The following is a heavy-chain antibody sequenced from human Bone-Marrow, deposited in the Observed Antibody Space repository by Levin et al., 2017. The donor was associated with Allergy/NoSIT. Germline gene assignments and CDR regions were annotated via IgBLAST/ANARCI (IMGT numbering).Heavy chain of an antibody. CDR3: ARVSSSWSFDP. Sequence: PGGSLRLSCAASGFSFSNSWMHWVRQAPGKGLVWVSRMNSDGSTTGYADSVKGRFTISRDNAKNTLYLQMNSLRAEDTAVYYCARVSSSWSFDPWGQGTLVTVSS. D-gene: IGHD6-13*01. V-gene: IGHV3-74*01. CDR2: MNSDGSTT. CDR1: GFSFSNSW. J-gene: IGHJ5*02.